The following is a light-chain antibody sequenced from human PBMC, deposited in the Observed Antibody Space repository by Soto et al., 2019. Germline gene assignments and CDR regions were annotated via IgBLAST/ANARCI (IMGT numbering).Light chain of an antibody. CDR1: QSLLQSNGNNY. V-gene: IGKV2-28*01. J-gene: IGKJ5*01. CDR2: LGS. CDR3: MQALQTPLT. Sequence: DIMMTQSPLSLPVTPGAPASISCRSSQSLLQSNGNNYLDWYLQKPGQSPQLLIYLGSNRASGVPDRFSGSGSGTDFTLKISRVEAEDVGIYYCMQALQTPLTFGQGTRLEIK.